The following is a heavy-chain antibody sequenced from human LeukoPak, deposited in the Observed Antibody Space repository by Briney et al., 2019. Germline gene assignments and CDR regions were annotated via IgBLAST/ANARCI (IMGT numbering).Heavy chain of an antibody. J-gene: IGHJ4*02. Sequence: GGSLRLSCAASGFTFDDHAIHWVRQAPGKGLEWVSGISWNSATIGYADSVKGRFTISRDNAKNSLYLQMNSLRAEDTAVYYCARVAEMATIFDYWGQGTLVTVSS. CDR2: ISWNSATI. CDR1: GFTFDDHA. CDR3: ARVAEMATIFDY. D-gene: IGHD5-24*01. V-gene: IGHV3-9*01.